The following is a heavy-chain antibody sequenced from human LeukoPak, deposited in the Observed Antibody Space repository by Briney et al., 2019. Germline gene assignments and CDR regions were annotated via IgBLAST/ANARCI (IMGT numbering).Heavy chain of an antibody. CDR3: ARAGIAAHPGAFDI. CDR2: IIPIFGTA. V-gene: IGHV1-69*13. J-gene: IGHJ3*02. CDR1: GGTFSIYA. Sequence: SVNVSCKASGGTFSIYAISWVRQAPGQGLEWMGGIIPIFGTANYAQKFQGRVTITADESTSTAYMELSSLRSEDTAVYYCARAGIAAHPGAFDIWGQGTMVTVSS. D-gene: IGHD6-13*01.